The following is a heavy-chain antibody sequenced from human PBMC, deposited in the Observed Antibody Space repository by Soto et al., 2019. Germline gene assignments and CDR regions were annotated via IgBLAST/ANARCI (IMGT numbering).Heavy chain of an antibody. CDR3: ARTSGYSSTDNWFDP. J-gene: IGHJ5*02. CDR2: ISAYNGNT. Sequence: QVQLVQSGAEVKKPGASVKVSCKASGYTFTSYGISWVRQSPGQCLEWMGWISAYNGNTNNAQKFRGRVAVTTDPPTSAAYMELMNLRSDDTAVYYCARTSGYSSTDNWFDPWGQGTLVTVSS. CDR1: GYTFTSYG. V-gene: IGHV1-18*01. D-gene: IGHD6-13*01.